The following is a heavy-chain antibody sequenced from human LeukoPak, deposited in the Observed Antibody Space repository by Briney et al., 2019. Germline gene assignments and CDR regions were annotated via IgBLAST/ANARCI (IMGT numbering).Heavy chain of an antibody. J-gene: IGHJ4*02. CDR1: GFTISNSA. CDR2: ITDNGAHT. Sequence: GGSLRLSCAASGFTISNSAMTWVRQAPGKGLDWVSLITDNGAHTFYADSVKGRFTISRDTSENTLYLQMNSLRADDTAVYYCATVGGSCSSSNCFAYFAYWGQGTLLTVSS. V-gene: IGHV3-23*01. D-gene: IGHD2-2*01. CDR3: ATVGGSCSSSNCFAYFAY.